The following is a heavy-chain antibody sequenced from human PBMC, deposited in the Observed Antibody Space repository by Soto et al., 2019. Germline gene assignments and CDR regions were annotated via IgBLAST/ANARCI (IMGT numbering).Heavy chain of an antibody. CDR2: IYYSGST. CDR3: ARDRGYGTNGVCYRGSLGMDV. CDR1: GGSISSGGYY. V-gene: IGHV4-31*03. D-gene: IGHD2-8*01. Sequence: LSLTCTVSGGSISSGGYYWSWIRQHPGKGLEWIGYIYYSGSTYYNPSLKSRVTISVDTSKNQFSLKLSSVTAADTAVYYCARDRGYGTNGVCYRGSLGMDVWGQGTTVTVSS. J-gene: IGHJ6*02.